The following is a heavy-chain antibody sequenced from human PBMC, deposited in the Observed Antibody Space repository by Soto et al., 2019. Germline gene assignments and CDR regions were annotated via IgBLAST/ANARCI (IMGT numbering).Heavy chain of an antibody. V-gene: IGHV4-39*01. CDR2: IYYSGST. CDR1: GGSISSSSYY. D-gene: IGHD6-19*01. CDR3: ARQDSSGWIPYDALDI. J-gene: IGHJ3*02. Sequence: SETLSLTCTASGGSISSSSYYWGWIRQPPGKGLEWIGSIYYSGSTYYNPSLKSRVTISVDTSKNQFSLKLSSVTAADTAVYYGARQDSSGWIPYDALDIWGQGTMVPVS.